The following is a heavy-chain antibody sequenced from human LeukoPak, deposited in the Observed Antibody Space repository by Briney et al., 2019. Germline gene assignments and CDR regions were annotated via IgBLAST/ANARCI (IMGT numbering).Heavy chain of an antibody. CDR1: GFTFSSYS. D-gene: IGHD2-2*01. CDR3: ARGRLSGSSTGWFDP. J-gene: IGHJ5*02. Sequence: GGSLRLSCAASGFTFSSYSMNWVRQAPGKGLEWVSSISSSSSYIYYADSVKGRFTISRDNAKNSLYLQMNSLRAEDTAVYYCARGRLSGSSTGWFDPWRQGTLVTVSS. V-gene: IGHV3-21*01. CDR2: ISSSSSYI.